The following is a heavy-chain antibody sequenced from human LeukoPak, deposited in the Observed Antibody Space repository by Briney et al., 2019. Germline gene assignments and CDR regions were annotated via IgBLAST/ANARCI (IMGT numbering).Heavy chain of an antibody. CDR2: VGDNGDST. D-gene: IGHD5-12*01. Sequence: SGGSLRLSCAASGFTFSGYAMTWVRQAPGKGLEWVSTVGDNGDSTYYADSVKGRFTISRDNFKSTLFLQMNSLRAEDTAVYFCARDRGGGFDLAFFDHWGQGTLVTVSS. V-gene: IGHV3-23*01. J-gene: IGHJ4*02. CDR3: ARDRGGGFDLAFFDH. CDR1: GFTFSGYA.